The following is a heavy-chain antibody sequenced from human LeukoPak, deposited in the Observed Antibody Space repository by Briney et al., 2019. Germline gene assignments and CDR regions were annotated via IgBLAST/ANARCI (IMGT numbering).Heavy chain of an antibody. Sequence: PGGSLRLSCAASGFTFSTYWMHWVRQGPGKGLLWVSRITTDGSSTKYADSVKGRFTISRDNAKNTLYLQMNSLRAEDTAVYYCARPISSGSLDYWGQGTLVIVSS. V-gene: IGHV3-74*03. CDR3: ARPISSGSLDY. CDR2: ITTDGSST. CDR1: GFTFSTYW. D-gene: IGHD6-19*01. J-gene: IGHJ4*02.